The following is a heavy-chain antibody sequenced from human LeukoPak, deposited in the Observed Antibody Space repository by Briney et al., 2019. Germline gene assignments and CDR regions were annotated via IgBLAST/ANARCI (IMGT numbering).Heavy chain of an antibody. V-gene: IGHV1-24*01. CDR1: GYTLTELS. D-gene: IGHD6-13*01. CDR3: ARDRVGIAAAGSWVYGMDV. J-gene: IGHJ6*02. CDR2: FDPEDGET. Sequence: GASVEVSCKVSGYTLTELSMHWVRQAPGKGLEWMGGFDPEDGETIYAQKFQGRVTMTEDTSTDTAYMELSRLRSDDTAVYYCARDRVGIAAAGSWVYGMDVWGQGTTVTVSS.